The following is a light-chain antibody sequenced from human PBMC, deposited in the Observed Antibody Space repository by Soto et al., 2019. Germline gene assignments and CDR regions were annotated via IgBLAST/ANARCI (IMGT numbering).Light chain of an antibody. J-gene: IGKJ1*01. V-gene: IGKV1-39*01. CDR3: QQSYSSPPT. CDR2: AAS. CDR1: QSISIY. Sequence: DIQMTQSPSSLSASVGDRVIITCRASQSISIYLNWYQQKPGKAPKLLIFAASSLQSGVPSRFSGSRSGPDFTLTISSLQPEDFATYYCQQSYSSPPTFGQGTKVDIK.